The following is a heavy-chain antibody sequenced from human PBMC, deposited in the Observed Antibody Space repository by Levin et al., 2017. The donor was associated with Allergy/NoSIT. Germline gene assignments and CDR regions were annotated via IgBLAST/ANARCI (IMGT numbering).Heavy chain of an antibody. D-gene: IGHD6-6*01. CDR3: ARDLAARFLTSSPRDYGMDV. Sequence: SETLSLTCTVSGGSISSYYWSWIRQPAGKGLEWIGRIYTSGSTNYNPSLKSRVTMSVDTSKNQFSLKLSSVTAADTAVYYCARDLAARFLTSSPRDYGMDVWGQGTTVTVSS. V-gene: IGHV4-4*07. J-gene: IGHJ6*02. CDR1: GGSISSYY. CDR2: IYTSGST.